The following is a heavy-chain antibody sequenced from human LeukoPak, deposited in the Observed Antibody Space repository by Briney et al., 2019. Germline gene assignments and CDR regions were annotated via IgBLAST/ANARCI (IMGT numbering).Heavy chain of an antibody. D-gene: IGHD6-19*01. CDR3: ASIAVAGKNSIFDY. Sequence: SETLSLTCTVSGGSISSYYWSWIRQPAGKGLEWIGRIYTSGSTNYNPSLKSRVTISVDKSKNQFSLKLSSVTAADTAVYYCASIAVAGKNSIFDYWGQGTLVTVSS. CDR2: IYTSGST. CDR1: GGSISSYY. V-gene: IGHV4-4*07. J-gene: IGHJ4*02.